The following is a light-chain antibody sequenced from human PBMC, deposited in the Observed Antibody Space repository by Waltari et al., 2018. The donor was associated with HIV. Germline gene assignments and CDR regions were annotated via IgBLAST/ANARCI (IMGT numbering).Light chain of an antibody. V-gene: IGKV1-13*02. J-gene: IGKJ4*01. CDR3: QQFNSYPNT. Sequence: AIQLTQSPSSLSPSVGHSVTLPCRASQAIAHALAWYQQKPGKPPKVLIFDASNLEGGVSSRFSGSGSGTEFTLTINSLQPEDFATYFCQQFNSYPNTFGGGTKVEIK. CDR1: QAIAHA. CDR2: DAS.